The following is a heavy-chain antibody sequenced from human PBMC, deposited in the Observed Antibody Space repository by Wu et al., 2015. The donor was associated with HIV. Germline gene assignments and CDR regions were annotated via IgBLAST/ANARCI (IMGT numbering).Heavy chain of an antibody. V-gene: IGHV1-2*02. J-gene: IGHJ4*02. CDR3: ARALRPVADALELDY. D-gene: IGHD6-19*01. CDR2: INPNSGGT. CDR1: GYTFTGYY. Sequence: QVQLVQSGAEVKKPGASVKVSCKASGYTFTGYYIHWVRQAPGQGLEWMGWINPNSGGTNYAQKFQGRVTMSRDTSISTAYMDLSRLRFDDTAIYYCARALRPVADALELDYWGQGTLVTVSS.